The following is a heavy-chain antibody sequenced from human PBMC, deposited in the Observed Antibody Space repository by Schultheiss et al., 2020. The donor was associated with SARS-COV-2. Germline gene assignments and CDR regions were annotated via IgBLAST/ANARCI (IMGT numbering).Heavy chain of an antibody. CDR3: ARVGVLRFLEFDP. CDR1: GFTFDDYG. J-gene: IGHJ5*02. Sequence: GGSLRLSCAASGFTFDDYGMSWVRQAPGKGLEWVSAISGSGGSTYYADSVKGRFTISRDNSKNTLYLQMNSLRAEDTAVYYCARVGVLRFLEFDPWGQGTLVTVSS. D-gene: IGHD3-3*01. CDR2: ISGSGGST. V-gene: IGHV3-23*01.